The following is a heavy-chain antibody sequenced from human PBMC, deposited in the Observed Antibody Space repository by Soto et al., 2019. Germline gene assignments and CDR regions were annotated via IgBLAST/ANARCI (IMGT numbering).Heavy chain of an antibody. J-gene: IGHJ6*02. D-gene: IGHD2-21*02. V-gene: IGHV3-23*01. CDR2: VTANGGST. Sequence: EVQLLESGGGFVQPGGSPRLSCAATGFTFSVYAMTWVRQAPGKGLEWVSAVTANGGSTYSADSVKGRFTISRDNSKNTLLLQMNSLRAEDTAVYYCASLGVGDWANYYYYYGMDVWGQGTTVTVSS. CDR1: GFTFSVYA. CDR3: ASLGVGDWANYYYYYGMDV.